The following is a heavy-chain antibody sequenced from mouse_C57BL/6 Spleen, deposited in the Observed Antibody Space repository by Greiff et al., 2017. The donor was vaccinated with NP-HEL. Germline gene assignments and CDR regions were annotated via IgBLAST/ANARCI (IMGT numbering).Heavy chain of an antibody. CDR3: ARDRGYGSVFAY. CDR2: ISYSGST. CDR1: GYSITSGYD. D-gene: IGHD1-1*01. Sequence: EVQLVESGPGMVKPSQSLSLTCTVTGYSITSGYDWHWIRHFPGNKLEWMGYISYSGSTNYNPSLKSRISITHDTSKNHFFLKLNSVTTEDTATYYCARDRGYGSVFAYWGQGTLVTVSA. J-gene: IGHJ3*01. V-gene: IGHV3-1*01.